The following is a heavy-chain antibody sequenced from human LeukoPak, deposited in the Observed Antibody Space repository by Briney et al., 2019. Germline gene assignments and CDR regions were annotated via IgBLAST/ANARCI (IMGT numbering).Heavy chain of an antibody. V-gene: IGHV4-61*02. CDR3: AREGPGNEPYDYVWGSYRRGGPFDY. CDR2: IYTSGST. CDR1: GGSISSGSYY. D-gene: IGHD3-16*02. Sequence: PSQTLSLTCTVSGGSISSGSYYWSWIRQPAGKGLEWIGRIYTSGSTNYNPSLKSRVTISVDTSKNQFSLKLSSVAAADTAVCYCAREGPGNEPYDYVWGSYRRGGPFDYWGQGTLVTVSS. J-gene: IGHJ4*02.